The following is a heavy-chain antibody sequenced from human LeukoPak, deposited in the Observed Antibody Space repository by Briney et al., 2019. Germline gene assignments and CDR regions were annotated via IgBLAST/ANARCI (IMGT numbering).Heavy chain of an antibody. V-gene: IGHV3-7*01. CDR3: AKDRMGFGELPYYFDY. CDR2: IKQDGSEK. CDR1: GFTFSSYW. D-gene: IGHD3-10*01. Sequence: GGSLRLSCAASGFTFSSYWMSWVRQAPGKGLEWVANIKQDGSEKYYVDSVKGRFTISRDNSKSTLYLQMNSLRAEDTAVYYCAKDRMGFGELPYYFDYWGQGTLVTVSS. J-gene: IGHJ4*02.